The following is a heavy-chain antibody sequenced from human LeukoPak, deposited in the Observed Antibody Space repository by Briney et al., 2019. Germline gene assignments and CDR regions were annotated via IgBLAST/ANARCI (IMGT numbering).Heavy chain of an antibody. J-gene: IGHJ4*02. D-gene: IGHD2-2*01. CDR2: ISAYNGNT. CDR1: GYTFTSYG. CDR3: ARSPRESTSYDY. Sequence: ASVKVSCKASGYTFTSYGISWVRQAPGQGLEWMGWISAYNGNTNYAQKLQGRVTMTRDTSISTAYVELSNLRSEDTAVYYCARSPRESTSYDYWGQGALVTVSS. V-gene: IGHV1-18*01.